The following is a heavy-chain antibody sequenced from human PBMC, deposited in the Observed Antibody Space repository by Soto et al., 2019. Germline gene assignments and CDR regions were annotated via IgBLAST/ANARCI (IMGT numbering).Heavy chain of an antibody. J-gene: IGHJ1*01. CDR1: GFTFSSYG. CDR3: AKGGQQLVIGYFQH. CDR2: ISYDGSNK. V-gene: IGHV3-30*18. D-gene: IGHD6-13*01. Sequence: GGSLRLSCAASGFTFSSYGMHWVRQAPGKGLEWVAVISYDGSNKYYADSVKGRFTNSRANSKNTLYLQMNSLRAEDTAVYYCAKGGQQLVIGYFQHWGQGTLVTVSS.